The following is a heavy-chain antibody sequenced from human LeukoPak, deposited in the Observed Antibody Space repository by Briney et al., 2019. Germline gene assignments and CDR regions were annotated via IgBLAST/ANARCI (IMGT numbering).Heavy chain of an antibody. Sequence: ASVKVSCKATGFTFTNYDINWVRQAPGQGLEWMGGIIPIFGTANYAQKFQGRVTITADESTSTAYMELSSLRSEDTAVYYCARAEGDYYDSSGYYYAKLNYWGQGTLVTVSS. CDR3: ARAEGDYYDSSGYYYAKLNY. D-gene: IGHD3-22*01. CDR1: GFTFTNYD. CDR2: IIPIFGTA. V-gene: IGHV1-69*13. J-gene: IGHJ4*02.